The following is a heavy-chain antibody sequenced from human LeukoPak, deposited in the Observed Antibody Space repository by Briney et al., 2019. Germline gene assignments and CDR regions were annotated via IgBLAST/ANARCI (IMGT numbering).Heavy chain of an antibody. J-gene: IGHJ6*03. CDR1: GYTFTGYY. D-gene: IGHD3-10*01. Sequence: ASVKVSCKASGYTFTGYYIHWVRQAPGQGLEWMGWISPNSGGTNYAQKFQGRVTMTRDTSISTAYVELSRLTSDDTAVYYCARDTGMLRGNYYMDVWGKGTTVTVSS. CDR3: ARDTGMLRGNYYMDV. V-gene: IGHV1-2*02. CDR2: ISPNSGGT.